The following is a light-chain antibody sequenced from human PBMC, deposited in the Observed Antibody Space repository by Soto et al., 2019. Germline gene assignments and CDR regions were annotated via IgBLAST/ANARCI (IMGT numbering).Light chain of an antibody. CDR1: SSDVGAYNY. Sequence: QSALTQPPSASGSLGQSVTISCTGTSSDVGAYNYVSWYQQHPDRAPKVIIYEVSQRPSGVPDRFSGSKSGNTASLTVSGLQAEGEADYYCSSNTGNNNFVVFGGGTKVTVL. CDR2: EVS. V-gene: IGLV2-8*01. CDR3: SSNTGNNNFVV. J-gene: IGLJ2*01.